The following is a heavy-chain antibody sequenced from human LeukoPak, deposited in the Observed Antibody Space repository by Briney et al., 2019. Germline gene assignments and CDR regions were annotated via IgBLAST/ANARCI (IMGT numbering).Heavy chain of an antibody. Sequence: SETLSLTCTVSGGSLSSYYWSWIRQPAGKGLEWIGRIYTSGSTNYNPSLKSRVTMSVDTSKNQFSLKLSSVTAADTAVYYCARVGQWHDYFDYWGQGTLVTVSS. CDR2: IYTSGST. D-gene: IGHD6-19*01. CDR3: ARVGQWHDYFDY. CDR1: GGSLSSYY. J-gene: IGHJ4*02. V-gene: IGHV4-4*07.